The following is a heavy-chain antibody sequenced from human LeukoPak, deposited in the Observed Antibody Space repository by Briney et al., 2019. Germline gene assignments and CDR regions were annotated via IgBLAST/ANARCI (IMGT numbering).Heavy chain of an antibody. D-gene: IGHD3-10*01. CDR1: GFTFRSYT. CDR2: ISYDVSTK. V-gene: IGHV3-30-3*01. CDR3: ARERSYGSGSYDG. Sequence: GRSLRLSCAASGFTFRSYTMNWVRHAPGTGLEWVADISYDVSTKYYAHSAKRRFSLSRDTSKNTLYLQMISLRPEDASVYYCARERSYGSGSYDGWGQGSLVTVSS. J-gene: IGHJ4*02.